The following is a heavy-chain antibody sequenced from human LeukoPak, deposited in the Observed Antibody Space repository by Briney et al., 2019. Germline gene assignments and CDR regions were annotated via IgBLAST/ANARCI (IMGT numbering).Heavy chain of an antibody. CDR3: ARDLKGFDY. Sequence: GGSLRLSCAASGFSFSFYMMGLVRQAPGKGLEWVADIKQDGSETFYVDSVKGRFVISRDNAENSLYLQMNSLRADDTAVYYCARDLKGFDYWGQGALVTVSS. J-gene: IGHJ4*02. V-gene: IGHV3-7*01. CDR2: IKQDGSET. CDR1: GFSFSFYM.